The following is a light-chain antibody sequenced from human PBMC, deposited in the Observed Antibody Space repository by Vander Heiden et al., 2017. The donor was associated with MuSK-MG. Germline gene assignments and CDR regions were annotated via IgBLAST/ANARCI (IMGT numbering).Light chain of an antibody. V-gene: IGKV3-20*01. Sequence: EIVLTQSPGTLSLSPGERATLSCRASQSVSSSYLAWYQQKPGQSPRLLIYGVSSRATGIPDRFSGSGSGTHFTLTISRLEPEDFAVYYCQQDGTSPWTFGQGTKVEIK. CDR3: QQDGTSPWT. J-gene: IGKJ1*01. CDR1: QSVSSSY. CDR2: GVS.